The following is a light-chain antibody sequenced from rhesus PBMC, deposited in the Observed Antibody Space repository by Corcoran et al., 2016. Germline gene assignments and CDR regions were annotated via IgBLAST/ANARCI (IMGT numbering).Light chain of an antibody. Sequence: SRATGIPDRFNGRGSGTDFTLTSSSLEPEDVGVYYCQQSSNLLTFGGGTKVELK. V-gene: IGKV3-24*01. J-gene: IGKJ4*01. CDR3: QQSSNLLT.